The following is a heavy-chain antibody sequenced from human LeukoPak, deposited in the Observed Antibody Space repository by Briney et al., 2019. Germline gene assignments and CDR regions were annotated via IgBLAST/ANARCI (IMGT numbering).Heavy chain of an antibody. CDR1: GFTFGDYA. Sequence: GGSLRLSCTASGFTFGDYAMSWVRQAPGKGLEWVGFIRSKAYGGTPEYAASVKGGFTISRDDSKSIAYLQMDSLKTEDTAVYYCTREPPYYDSSGYYFGYYYGMDVWGQGTTVTVSS. CDR3: TREPPYYDSSGYYFGYYYGMDV. V-gene: IGHV3-49*04. D-gene: IGHD3-22*01. CDR2: IRSKAYGGTP. J-gene: IGHJ6*02.